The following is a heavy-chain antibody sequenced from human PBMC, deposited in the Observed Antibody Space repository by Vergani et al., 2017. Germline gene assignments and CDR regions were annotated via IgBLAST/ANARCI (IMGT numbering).Heavy chain of an antibody. D-gene: IGHD3-10*01. J-gene: IGHJ4*02. CDR3: ARGGRGYGSGSYSHY. CDR2: IYYSGST. V-gene: IGHV4-61*01. Sequence: QVQLQESGPGLVKPSETLSLTCTVSGGSVSSGSYYWSWIRQPPGKGLEWIGYIYYSGSTNYNPSLKSRVTISVDTSKNQFSLKRSSVTAADTAVYYCARGGRGYGSGSYSHYWGQGTLVTVSS. CDR1: GGSVSSGSYY.